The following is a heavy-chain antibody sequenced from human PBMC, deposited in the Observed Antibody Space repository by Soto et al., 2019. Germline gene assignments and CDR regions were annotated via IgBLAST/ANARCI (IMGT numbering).Heavy chain of an antibody. J-gene: IGHJ4*02. D-gene: IGHD6-19*01. CDR1: GYTFANFG. CDR3: ARERLNTGWYGFDY. CDR2: VSNRNGVT. Sequence: ASVKVSCKTSGYTFANFGFSWVRQAPGQGLEWMGWVSNRNGVTNYAENFRDRATISTDTSTNTVYMELRSLRSDDTAVYFCARERLNTGWYGFDYWGQGTQVTVSS. V-gene: IGHV1-18*04.